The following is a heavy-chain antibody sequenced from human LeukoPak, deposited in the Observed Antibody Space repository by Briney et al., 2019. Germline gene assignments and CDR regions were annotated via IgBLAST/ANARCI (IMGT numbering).Heavy chain of an antibody. CDR3: AREVGSPGNYYYYGMDV. CDR2: INPNSGGT. CDR1: GYTFTGYY. V-gene: IGHV1-2*02. J-gene: IGHJ6*02. Sequence: ASVKVSCKASGYTFTGYYMHWVRRAPGQGLEWMGWINPNSGGTNYAQKFQGRVTMTRDTSISTAYMELSRLRSDDTAVYYCAREVGSPGNYYYYGMDVWGQGTTVTVSS. D-gene: IGHD1-26*01.